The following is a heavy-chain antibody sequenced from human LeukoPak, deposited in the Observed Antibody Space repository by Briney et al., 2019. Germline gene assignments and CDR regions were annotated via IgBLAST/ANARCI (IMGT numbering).Heavy chain of an antibody. D-gene: IGHD3-10*01. Sequence: GGSLRLSCAASGFTFSSYAMSWVRQAPGKGLEWVSAISGSGGSTYYADSVKGRFTISRDNSKNTLYLQMNSLRAEDTAVYYCANYGSGSYRYYGMDVWGQGTTVTVS. V-gene: IGHV3-23*01. CDR3: ANYGSGSYRYYGMDV. CDR1: GFTFSSYA. CDR2: ISGSGGST. J-gene: IGHJ6*02.